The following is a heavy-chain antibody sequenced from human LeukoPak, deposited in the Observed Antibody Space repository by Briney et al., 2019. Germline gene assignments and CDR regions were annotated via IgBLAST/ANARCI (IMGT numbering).Heavy chain of an antibody. V-gene: IGHV4-34*01. J-gene: IGHJ4*02. Sequence: SETLSLTCAVSGGSFSVYYWSWIRQPPGKGLEWIGEVNHLGRTNYNPSLKSRVTMSLDTSKKEVSLKLPSVPAADPAVYYCARGSASGIYPIDYWGQGTLVTVSS. CDR3: ARGSASGIYPIDY. D-gene: IGHD6-19*01. CDR2: VNHLGRT. CDR1: GGSFSVYY.